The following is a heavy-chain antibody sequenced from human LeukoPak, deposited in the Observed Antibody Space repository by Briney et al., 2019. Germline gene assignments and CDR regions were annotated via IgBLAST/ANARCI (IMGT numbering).Heavy chain of an antibody. J-gene: IGHJ4*02. CDR3: ARGIAWLSSRNIDY. Sequence: ASVRVSCKASGYNLMDHALHWVRQAPGQGLEWMGWIKFEDGGTSYGRRFRGRVTMTRDMSTSTDYMELSSLRSEDTAIYYCARGIAWLSSRNIDYWGQGTLVTVSS. CDR2: IKFEDGGT. CDR1: GYNLMDHA. V-gene: IGHV1-2*02. D-gene: IGHD3-22*01.